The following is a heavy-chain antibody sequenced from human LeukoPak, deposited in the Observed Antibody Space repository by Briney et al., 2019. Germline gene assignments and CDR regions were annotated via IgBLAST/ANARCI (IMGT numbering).Heavy chain of an antibody. D-gene: IGHD3-10*01. CDR2: INTGSGNT. CDR1: GYTFTTYA. CDR3: AEGSGSYYDY. J-gene: IGHJ4*02. Sequence: ASVKVSCKASGYTFTTYAMHWVRQAPGQRLEWMGWINTGSGNTKYSQKFQGRVTITRDTSASTVYMELSSLRSEDTAVYYCAEGSGSYYDYWGQGTLVTVSS. V-gene: IGHV1-3*04.